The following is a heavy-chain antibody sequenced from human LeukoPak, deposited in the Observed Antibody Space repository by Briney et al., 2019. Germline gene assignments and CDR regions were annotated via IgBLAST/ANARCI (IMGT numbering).Heavy chain of an antibody. CDR2: IYYSGST. Sequence: PSETLSLTCTVSGGSISSYYWSWIRQPPGKGLEWIGYIYYSGSTNYNPSLKSRVTISVDTSKNQFSLKLSSVTAADTAVYYCARVPLYYYGSYRFDYWGQGTLVTVSS. J-gene: IGHJ4*02. D-gene: IGHD3-10*01. CDR3: ARVPLYYYGSYRFDY. V-gene: IGHV4-59*01. CDR1: GGSISSYY.